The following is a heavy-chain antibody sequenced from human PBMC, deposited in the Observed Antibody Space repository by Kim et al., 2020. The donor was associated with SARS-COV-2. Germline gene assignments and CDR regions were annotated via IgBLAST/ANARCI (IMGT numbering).Heavy chain of an antibody. D-gene: IGHD5-18*01. Sequence: GGSLRLSCAASEFTFSSYWMTWVRQALGKGLEWVANIKQDGSEKYYVDSVKGRFTISRDNAKNSLYLQMNSLRAEDTAVYYCAGSGYTFFIWGQGTMVTV. CDR2: IKQDGSEK. CDR1: EFTFSSYW. V-gene: IGHV3-7*03. CDR3: AGSGYTFFI. J-gene: IGHJ3*02.